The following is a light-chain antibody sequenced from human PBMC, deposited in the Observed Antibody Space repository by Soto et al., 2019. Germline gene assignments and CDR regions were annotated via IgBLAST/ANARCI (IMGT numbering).Light chain of an antibody. CDR1: QSVNSKY. CDR2: GAS. J-gene: IGKJ4*01. V-gene: IGKV3-20*01. CDR3: HHYGSS. Sequence: EIVLTQSPGTLSLSPGERASLSCRASQSVNSKYLAWYQQKPGQAPRLVIHGASNRATGLPDRFSGSGSGTDFTLTISRLEPEDFAFYYCHHYGSSFGGGTKVDIK.